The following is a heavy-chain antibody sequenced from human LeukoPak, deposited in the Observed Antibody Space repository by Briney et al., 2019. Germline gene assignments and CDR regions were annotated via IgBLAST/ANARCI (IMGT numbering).Heavy chain of an antibody. CDR3: ARDGGYDFSNYYYYGMDV. J-gene: IGHJ6*02. CDR1: GGSVSSGSYY. CDR2: IYYSGST. D-gene: IGHD5-12*01. Sequence: SETLSLTCTVSGGSVSSGSYYWSWIRQPPGKGLEWIGYIYYSGSTNYNPSLKSRVTISVDTSKNQFSLKLSSVTAADTAVYYCARDGGYDFSNYYYYGMDVWGQGTTVTVSS. V-gene: IGHV4-61*01.